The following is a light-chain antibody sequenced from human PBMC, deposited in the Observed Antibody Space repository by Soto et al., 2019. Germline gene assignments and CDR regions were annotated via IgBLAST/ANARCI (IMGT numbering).Light chain of an antibody. CDR1: QSVSSNY. Sequence: PGERATLPCGASQSVSSNYLAWYQHKPGLAPRLLIYDTSIRATGIPDRFSGSGSGTDFTLTISRLEPEDSAVYYCQQYGSSPLTFGGGTKVEIK. CDR3: QQYGSSPLT. V-gene: IGKV3D-20*01. CDR2: DTS. J-gene: IGKJ4*01.